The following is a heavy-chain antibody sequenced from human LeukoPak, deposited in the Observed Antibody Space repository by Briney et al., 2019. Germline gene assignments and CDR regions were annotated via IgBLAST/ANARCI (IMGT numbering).Heavy chain of an antibody. J-gene: IGHJ4*02. CDR1: GLSLPTFS. V-gene: IGHV3-23*01. CDR2: MKGNGET. D-gene: IGHD1-14*01. CDR3: ARASWVSTTDAVR. Sequence: GWAVRLSCAACGLSLPTFSMSWVRQGPARGLEWVSSMKGNGETFYADSVRGRLTLSRDSSRNTVPLQLNNLIVEDTAIYYCARASWVSTTDAVRWGQGTLVTVSS.